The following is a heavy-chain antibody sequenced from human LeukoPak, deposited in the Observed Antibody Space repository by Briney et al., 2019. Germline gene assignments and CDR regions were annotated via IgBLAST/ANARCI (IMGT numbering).Heavy chain of an antibody. CDR3: ARGAVYSGYDWGFDY. J-gene: IGHJ4*02. Sequence: GASVKVSCKASGGTFSSYAISWVRQAPGQGLEWMGGIIPIFGTANYAQKFQGRVTITTDESTSTAYMELSSLRSEDTAVYYCARGAVYSGYDWGFDYWGQGTLVTVSS. CDR1: GGTFSSYA. V-gene: IGHV1-69*05. CDR2: IIPIFGTA. D-gene: IGHD5-12*01.